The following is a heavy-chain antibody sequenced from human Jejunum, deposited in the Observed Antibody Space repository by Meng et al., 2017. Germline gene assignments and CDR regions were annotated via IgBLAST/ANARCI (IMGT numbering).Heavy chain of an antibody. V-gene: IGHV3-72*01. Sequence: GESLKISCAASGFTFSDHYMDWVRQAPGKGLEWVGRIRDKAKRYTTDYAASVKGRFTISRDDSQDSLYLQMNSLKTEDTAVYYCARSSVARGSRYFDYWGQGTLVTVSS. CDR2: IRDKAKRYTT. D-gene: IGHD3-10*01. CDR3: ARSSVARGSRYFDY. J-gene: IGHJ4*02. CDR1: GFTFSDHY.